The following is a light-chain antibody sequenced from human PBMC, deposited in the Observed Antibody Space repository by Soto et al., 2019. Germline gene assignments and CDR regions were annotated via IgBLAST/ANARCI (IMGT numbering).Light chain of an antibody. Sequence: QSVLTQPASVSGSPGQSITISCTGTSSDVGGYNYVSWYQQHPGKAPKLMIYEVSNRPSGVSNRFSGSKSGNTASLTISGLQAEDEADYYCSSYISSSTFVFGTGT. CDR1: SSDVGGYNY. CDR3: SSYISSSTFV. CDR2: EVS. J-gene: IGLJ1*01. V-gene: IGLV2-14*01.